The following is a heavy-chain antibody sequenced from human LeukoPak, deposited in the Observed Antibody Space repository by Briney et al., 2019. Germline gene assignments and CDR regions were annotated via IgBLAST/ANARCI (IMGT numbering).Heavy chain of an antibody. V-gene: IGHV1-24*01. CDR2: FDPKEGER. CDR1: GDTLTELS. CDR3: TTREIVVEPAQTSMVRGVLWRSDF. Sequence: ASVKVSCKVSGDTLTELSMHWVRQAPGKGLEWMGGFDPKEGERVYAQNFQGRFTMTEDTSSGTAYMELNSLRSEDTAVYYCTTREIVVEPAQTSMVRGVLWRSDFWGHGALVTVSS. J-gene: IGHJ4*01. D-gene: IGHD3-10*01.